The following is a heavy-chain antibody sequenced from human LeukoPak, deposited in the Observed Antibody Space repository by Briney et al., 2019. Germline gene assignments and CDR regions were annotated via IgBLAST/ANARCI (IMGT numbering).Heavy chain of an antibody. Sequence: GGSLRLSCAASGFTFSSYAMTWVRQAPGKGLECVSTISGRGGSTYYADSVKGRFTISRDNAKNTLYLQMNSLRVEDTAVYYCARALGSPLDFWGQGTLVTVSS. CDR1: GFTFSSYA. J-gene: IGHJ4*02. CDR2: ISGRGGST. V-gene: IGHV3-23*01. D-gene: IGHD1-26*01. CDR3: ARALGSPLDF.